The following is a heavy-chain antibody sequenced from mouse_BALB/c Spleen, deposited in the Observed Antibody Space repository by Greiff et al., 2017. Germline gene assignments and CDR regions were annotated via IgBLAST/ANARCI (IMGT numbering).Heavy chain of an antibody. V-gene: IGHV5-9-4*01. CDR3: ARDGLLTGGFAY. Sequence: DVMLVESGGGLVKPGGSLKLSCAASGFTFSSYAMSWVRQSPEKRLEWVAEISSGGSYTYYPDTVTGRFTISRDNAKNTLYLEMSSLRSEDTAMYYCARDGLLTGGFAYWGQGTLVTVSA. CDR2: ISSGGSYT. CDR1: GFTFSSYA. D-gene: IGHD4-1*01. J-gene: IGHJ3*01.